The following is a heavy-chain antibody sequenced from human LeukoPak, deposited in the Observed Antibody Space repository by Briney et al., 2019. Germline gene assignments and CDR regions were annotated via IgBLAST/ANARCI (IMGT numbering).Heavy chain of an antibody. CDR3: ARVRYYDSSGYYYYFDY. CDR2: IKQDGSEK. V-gene: IGHV3-7*01. CDR1: GFTFSDYW. Sequence: GGSLRLSCAASGFTFSDYWMSWVRQAPGKGLEWVANIKQDGSEKYYVDSVKGRFTISRDNAKNSLYLQMNSLRAEDTAVYYCARVRYYDSSGYYYYFDYWGQGALVTVSS. D-gene: IGHD3-22*01. J-gene: IGHJ4*02.